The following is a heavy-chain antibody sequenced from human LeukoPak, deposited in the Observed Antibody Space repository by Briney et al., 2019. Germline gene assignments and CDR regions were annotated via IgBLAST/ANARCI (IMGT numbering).Heavy chain of an antibody. CDR2: ISGSGGST. CDR3: ARGLVGQYSSSWYGDAFDI. Sequence: GGSLRLSCSASGFTFSSYAMSWVRQAPGKGLEWVSAISGSGGSTYYADSVKGRFTISRDNSKNTLYLQMNSLRAEDTAVYYCARGLVGQYSSSWYGDAFDIWGQGTMVTVSS. CDR1: GFTFSSYA. J-gene: IGHJ3*02. V-gene: IGHV3-23*01. D-gene: IGHD6-13*01.